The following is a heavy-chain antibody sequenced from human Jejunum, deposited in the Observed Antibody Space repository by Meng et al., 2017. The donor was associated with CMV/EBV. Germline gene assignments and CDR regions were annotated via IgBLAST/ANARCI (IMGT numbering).Heavy chain of an antibody. D-gene: IGHD2-2*01. CDR3: ARGTKVSYCSSTSCYWFDP. Sequence: FSGYYWSWSRQPPGKGLEWIGEINHSGSTNYNPSLKSRVTISVDTSKNQFSLKLSSVTAADTAVYYCARGTKVSYCSSTSCYWFDPWGQGTLVTVSS. CDR2: INHSGST. J-gene: IGHJ5*02. V-gene: IGHV4-34*01. CDR1: FSGYY.